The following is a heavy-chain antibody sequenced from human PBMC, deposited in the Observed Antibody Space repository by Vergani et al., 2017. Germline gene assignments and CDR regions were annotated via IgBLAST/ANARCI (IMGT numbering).Heavy chain of an antibody. CDR2: INPIDSKI. Sequence: EVQLVQSGAEVKKPGESLKISCKYSESSFISNEIAWVRQMSGKGLQWMGNINPIDSKIAYSPSFQGQAIMSLDKSITTAYLQLRSLKASYTAIYYCTRHVPCGDGACLHFDHWGQGTQVTVSS. D-gene: IGHD2-21*01. J-gene: IGHJ4*02. CDR3: TRHVPCGDGACLHFDH. CDR1: ESSFISNE. V-gene: IGHV5-51*01.